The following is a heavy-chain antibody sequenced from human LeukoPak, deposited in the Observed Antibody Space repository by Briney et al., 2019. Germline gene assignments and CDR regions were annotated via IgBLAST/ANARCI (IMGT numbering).Heavy chain of an antibody. CDR3: ARVEYCSSTSCFQGAFDI. CDR2: INHSGST. Sequence: SETLSPTCAVYGGSFSGYYWSWIRQPPGKGLEWTGEINHSGSTNYNPSLKSRVTISVDTSKNQFSLKLSSVTAADTAVYYCARVEYCSSTSCFQGAFDIWGQGTMVTVSS. CDR1: GGSFSGYY. J-gene: IGHJ3*02. D-gene: IGHD2-2*01. V-gene: IGHV4-34*01.